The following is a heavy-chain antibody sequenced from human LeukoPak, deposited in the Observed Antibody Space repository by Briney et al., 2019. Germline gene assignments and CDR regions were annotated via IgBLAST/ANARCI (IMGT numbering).Heavy chain of an antibody. CDR3: ARGDQDHPLDY. D-gene: IGHD1-14*01. CDR2: IYSGGST. Sequence: GGSLRLSCAASGFTVSSNYMSWVRQAPGRGLEWVSVIYSGGSTYYADSVKGRFTISRDNSKNTLYLQMNSLRAEDTAVYYCARGDQDHPLDYWGQGTLVTVSS. V-gene: IGHV3-66*01. J-gene: IGHJ4*02. CDR1: GFTVSSNY.